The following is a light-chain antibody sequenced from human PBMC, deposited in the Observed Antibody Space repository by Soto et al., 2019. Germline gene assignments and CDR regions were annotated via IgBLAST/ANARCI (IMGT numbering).Light chain of an antibody. J-gene: IGKJ1*01. V-gene: IGKV3-20*01. Sequence: EIVLTQSPGTLSLSPGERATLSCGASQSLSISYVAWYQQRPCHAPSLLIYAASSRAAGIPDRFSGSGSGTEFTLTISRLEPEDFAVYYCQQYGSSPTFGQGTKVDIK. CDR1: QSLSISY. CDR2: AAS. CDR3: QQYGSSPT.